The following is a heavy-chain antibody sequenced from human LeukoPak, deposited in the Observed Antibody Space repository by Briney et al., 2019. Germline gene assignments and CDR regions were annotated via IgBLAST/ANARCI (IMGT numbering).Heavy chain of an antibody. Sequence: SETLSLTCTVSGASISSYYWSWIRQPPGKGLEWIGYISYSGSTNYNPPLKSRVTISADTSKNQVSLTLSSVTAADTAVYYCARHPELYFFDYWGQGTLVTVSS. V-gene: IGHV4-59*08. D-gene: IGHD3-10*01. J-gene: IGHJ4*02. CDR2: ISYSGST. CDR3: ARHPELYFFDY. CDR1: GASISSYY.